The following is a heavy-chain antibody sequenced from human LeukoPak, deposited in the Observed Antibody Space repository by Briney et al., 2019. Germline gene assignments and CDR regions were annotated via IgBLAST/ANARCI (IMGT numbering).Heavy chain of an antibody. Sequence: PSETLSLTCAVSGGSFSGYYWRWIRQSPGKGLEWIGEINDSGSTNYDPSLKSRVTISVDTSKNQISLKLTSVTAAGTAVYYWARVAGDPIYYYYYMDVWGKGTTVTVSS. CDR1: GGSFSGYY. J-gene: IGHJ6*03. D-gene: IGHD7-27*01. CDR2: INDSGST. CDR3: ARVAGDPIYYYYYMDV. V-gene: IGHV4-34*01.